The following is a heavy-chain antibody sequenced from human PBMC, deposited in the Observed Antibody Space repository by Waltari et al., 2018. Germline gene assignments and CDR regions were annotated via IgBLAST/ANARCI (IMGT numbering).Heavy chain of an antibody. D-gene: IGHD3-3*01. CDR1: GFASRNFG. Sequence: EVHLVESGGGLVQPGGSLRLSCAASGFASRNFGMHWVRQPPGRGLVGGARITGDGSSTTFADFVQGRFTISRDNAKNTLYLQMNSLKAEDTAVYYCTRDWRYMAFDYWGQGTLVTVSS. V-gene: IGHV3-74*01. CDR2: ITGDGSST. J-gene: IGHJ4*02. CDR3: TRDWRYMAFDY.